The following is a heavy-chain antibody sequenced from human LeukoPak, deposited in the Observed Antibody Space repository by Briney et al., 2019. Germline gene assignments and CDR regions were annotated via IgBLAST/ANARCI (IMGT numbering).Heavy chain of an antibody. D-gene: IGHD3-22*01. CDR1: GGTFSSYA. J-gene: IGHJ4*02. CDR3: ARGLYSGYYYYFDY. Sequence: GASVKVSCKASGGTFSSYAISWVRQAPGQGLEWMGGIIPILGIANYAQKFQGRVTITADKSTSTAYMELSSLRSEDTAVYYCARGLYSGYYYYFDYWGQGTLVTVSS. V-gene: IGHV1-69*10. CDR2: IIPILGIA.